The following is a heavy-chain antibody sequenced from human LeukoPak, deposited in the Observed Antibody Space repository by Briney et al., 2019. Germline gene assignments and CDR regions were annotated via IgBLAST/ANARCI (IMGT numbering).Heavy chain of an antibody. J-gene: IGHJ5*02. V-gene: IGHV3-73*01. Sequence: GGSLRLSCAASGFTFSGSAMHWVRQASWKGLEWVGRIRSKANSYATAYAASVKGRLTISRDDSKNTAYLQLNSLKTEDPAVYYCTSRISNGYSSSTSCYRPWGQGTLVTVSS. CDR1: GFTFSGSA. CDR2: IRSKANSYAT. D-gene: IGHD2-2*02. CDR3: TSRISNGYSSSTSCYRP.